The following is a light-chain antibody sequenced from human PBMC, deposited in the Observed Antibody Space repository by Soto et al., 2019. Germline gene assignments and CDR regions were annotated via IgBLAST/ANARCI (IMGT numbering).Light chain of an antibody. CDR2: GAS. CDR3: HQYNNWPTWT. Sequence: EIVMTQSPATLSVSPGERATLSCRASQSVSSNLAWYKQKPGQAPRLLIYGASTRATGIQARFSGSGSGTEFTLTISSLHSEDFAVYYCHQYNNWPTWTFGQGTKVEIK. V-gene: IGKV3-15*01. J-gene: IGKJ1*01. CDR1: QSVSSN.